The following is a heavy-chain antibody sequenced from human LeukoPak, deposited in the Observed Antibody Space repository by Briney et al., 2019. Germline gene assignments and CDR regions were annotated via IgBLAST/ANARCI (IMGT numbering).Heavy chain of an antibody. J-gene: IGHJ4*02. CDR3: ARGYSLTSLPGAY. CDR1: GGTFSSYA. Sequence: SSVKVSCKASGGTFSSYAISWVRQAPGQGLEWMGGIIPIFGTANYAQKFQGRVTITTDESTSTAYMELSSLRSEDTAVYYCARGYSLTSLPGAYWGQGTLVTVSS. CDR2: IIPIFGTA. V-gene: IGHV1-69*05. D-gene: IGHD1-1*01.